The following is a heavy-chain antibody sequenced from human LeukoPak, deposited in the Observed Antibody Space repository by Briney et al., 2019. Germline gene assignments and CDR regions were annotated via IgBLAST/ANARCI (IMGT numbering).Heavy chain of an antibody. Sequence: SETLSLTCDGSGESFTGYNGSWIRQPLGNRVEWLGEINHSGRTNFNPAVRRGGTTSAQTSKNQFSLRLSSVSAADTAVYYCGRGLSSSSRYYYFYCMDVWGQGTTVTVSS. CDR2: INHSGRT. D-gene: IGHD6-6*01. CDR3: GRGLSSSSRYYYFYCMDV. V-gene: IGHV4-34*01. CDR1: GESFTGYN. J-gene: IGHJ6*02.